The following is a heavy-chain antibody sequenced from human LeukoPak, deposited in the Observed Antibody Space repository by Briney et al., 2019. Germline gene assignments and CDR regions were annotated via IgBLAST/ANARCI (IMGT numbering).Heavy chain of an antibody. CDR1: GFTFSSYS. CDR3: AKDSVLRFLEWSPRPYYMDV. D-gene: IGHD3-3*01. V-gene: IGHV3-48*01. Sequence: GGSLRLSCAASGFTFSSYSMNWVRQAPGKGLEWVSYISSSSSTIYYADSVKGRFTISRDNAKNSLYLQMNSLRAEDTAVYYCAKDSVLRFLEWSPRPYYMDVWGKGTTVTVSS. J-gene: IGHJ6*03. CDR2: ISSSSSTI.